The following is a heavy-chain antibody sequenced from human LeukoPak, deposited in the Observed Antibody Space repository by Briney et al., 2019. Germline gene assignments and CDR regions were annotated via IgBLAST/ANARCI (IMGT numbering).Heavy chain of an antibody. V-gene: IGHV4-34*01. CDR3: ARGHLRYCSGGSCLNYYYGMDI. Sequence: PSETLSLTCAVYGGSFSGYHWSWIRQPPGKGLEWIGEINQSGSTNYNPSLKSRVSISVDTSKNQFSLKLRSVTAADTAIYYCARGHLRYCSGGSCLNYYYGMDIWGQGTTVTVSS. CDR2: INQSGST. D-gene: IGHD2-15*01. J-gene: IGHJ6*02. CDR1: GGSFSGYH.